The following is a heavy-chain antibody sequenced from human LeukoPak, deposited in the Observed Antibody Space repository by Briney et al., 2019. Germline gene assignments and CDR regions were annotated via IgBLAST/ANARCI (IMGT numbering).Heavy chain of an antibody. J-gene: IGHJ5*02. CDR3: ARDWWGNDILTGDNWLDP. CDR1: GYPFTAYS. Sequence: ASVKVSGKASGYPFTAYSMNWVRQAPGQGLEWMGRINVNSGGTKCTEKFQGRGTMTRDTYISTAYMELSRLRSDDTAVYYGARDWWGNDILTGDNWLDPWGQGTLVTVSS. D-gene: IGHD3-9*01. CDR2: INVNSGGT. V-gene: IGHV1-2*06.